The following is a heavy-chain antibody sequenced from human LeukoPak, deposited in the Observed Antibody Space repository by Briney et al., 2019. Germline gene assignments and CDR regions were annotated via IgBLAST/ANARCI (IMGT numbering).Heavy chain of an antibody. CDR1: GFTFSSYS. V-gene: IGHV3-21*01. CDR2: ISSSSSYI. CDR3: ARGRSSSWYGPDALDI. D-gene: IGHD6-13*01. Sequence: GGSLRLSCAASGFTFSSYSMNWVRQAPGKGLEWVSSISSSSSYIYYADSVKGRFTISRDNAKNSLYLQMNSLRAEDTAVYYCARGRSSSWYGPDALDIWGQGTMVTVSS. J-gene: IGHJ3*02.